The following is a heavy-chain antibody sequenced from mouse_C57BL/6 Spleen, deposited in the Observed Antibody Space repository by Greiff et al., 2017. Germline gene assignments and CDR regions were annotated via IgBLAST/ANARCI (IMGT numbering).Heavy chain of an antibody. CDR3: ARGDFDEGWFAC. V-gene: IGHV1-69*01. J-gene: IGHJ3*01. Sequence: QVQLQQPGAELVMPGASVKLSCKASGYTFTSYWMHWVKQRPGQGLEWIGEIDPSDSYTNYNQKFKGKSTLTVDKSSSTAYMQLSSLTSEDSAVYYCARGDFDEGWFACWGQGTLVTVSA. CDR1: GYTFTSYW. CDR2: IDPSDSYT.